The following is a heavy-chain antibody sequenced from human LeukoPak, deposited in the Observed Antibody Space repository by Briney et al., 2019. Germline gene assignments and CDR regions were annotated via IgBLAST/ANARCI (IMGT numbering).Heavy chain of an antibody. J-gene: IGHJ3*02. Sequence: SETLSLTCAVSGGSISSGGYSWSWIRQPPGKGLEWIGYIYHSGSTYCNPSLKSRVTISVDRSKNQFSLKLSSVTAADTAVYYCARYLALWAFDIWGQGTMVTVSS. CDR1: GGSISSGGYS. V-gene: IGHV4-30-2*01. CDR3: ARYLALWAFDI. D-gene: IGHD2-21*01. CDR2: IYHSGST.